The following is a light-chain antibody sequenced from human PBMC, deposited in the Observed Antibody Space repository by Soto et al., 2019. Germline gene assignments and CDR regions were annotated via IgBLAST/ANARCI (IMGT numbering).Light chain of an antibody. CDR1: SSDVGGYNY. V-gene: IGLV2-8*01. CDR2: EVN. CDR3: SSFAGTFFA. J-gene: IGLJ1*01. Sequence: QPVLNQPASASGAPGQSVTISCTGTSSDVGGYNYVSWYQQHPGKVPKVLISEVNKRPSGVPDRFSGSKSGNTASLTVSGLQADDEADYYCSSFAGTFFAFGTGTKVTVL.